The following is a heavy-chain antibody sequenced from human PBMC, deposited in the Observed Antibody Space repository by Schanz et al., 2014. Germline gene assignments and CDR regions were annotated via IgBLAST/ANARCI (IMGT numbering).Heavy chain of an antibody. CDR3: AKGRFGELSAFDI. Sequence: EVQLLESGGGLVQPGGSLRLSCAASGFTFRGYAMSWVRQAPGRGLEWVSIISGSGGNTYYADAVRGRFTISRDNAKNSLYLQMTSLRAEDTAVYYCAKGRFGELSAFDIWGQGTMVTVSS. D-gene: IGHD3-10*01. CDR2: ISGSGGNT. J-gene: IGHJ3*02. V-gene: IGHV3-23*01. CDR1: GFTFRGYA.